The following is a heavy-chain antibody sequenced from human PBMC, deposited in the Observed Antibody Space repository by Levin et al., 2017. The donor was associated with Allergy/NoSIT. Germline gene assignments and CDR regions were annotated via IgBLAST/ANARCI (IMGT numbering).Heavy chain of an antibody. D-gene: IGHD3-16*02. V-gene: IGHV1-2*02. J-gene: IGHJ4*02. CDR2: INPNSGGT. CDR3: ARGTRSNYVWGSYRFPGLDY. Sequence: ASVKVSCKASGYTFTGYYMHWVRQAPGQGLEWMGWINPNSGGTNYAQKFQGRVTMTRDTSISTAYMELSRLRSDDTAVYYCARGTRSNYVWGSYRFPGLDYWGQGTLVTVSS. CDR1: GYTFTGYY.